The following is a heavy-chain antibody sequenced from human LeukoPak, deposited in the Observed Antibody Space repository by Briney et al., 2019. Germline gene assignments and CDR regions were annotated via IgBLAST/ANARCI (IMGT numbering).Heavy chain of an antibody. Sequence: GGSLRLSCAASGFTFSSYAMSWVRQAPGKGLEWVAFIRFDGTSKFYADSVKARFTISRDNSQNTVSLQMNSLRAEDTAVYYCARDRDSSGWYGDFQHWGQGTLVTVSS. J-gene: IGHJ1*01. CDR3: ARDRDSSGWYGDFQH. CDR1: GFTFSSYA. CDR2: IRFDGTSK. V-gene: IGHV3-30*02. D-gene: IGHD6-19*01.